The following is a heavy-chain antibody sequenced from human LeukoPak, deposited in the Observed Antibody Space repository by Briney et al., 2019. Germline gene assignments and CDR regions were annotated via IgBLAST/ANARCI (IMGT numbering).Heavy chain of an antibody. V-gene: IGHV1-2*02. CDR3: ATQMGSYLWGTDFDY. CDR1: GYTFTGYY. CDR2: INPNSGDT. Sequence: ASAKVSCKASGYTFTGYYMHWVRQAPGQGLELMGWINPNSGDTKYAHKFQGRVTMTRDTSISTACMELSRLRSDDTAVYYCATQMGSYLWGTDFDYWGQGTLVT. J-gene: IGHJ4*02. D-gene: IGHD3-16*01.